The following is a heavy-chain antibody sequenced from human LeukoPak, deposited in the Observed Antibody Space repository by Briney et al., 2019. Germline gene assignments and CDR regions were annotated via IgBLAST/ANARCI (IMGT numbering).Heavy chain of an antibody. CDR3: ARDPSNGYYYDSSGNDY. D-gene: IGHD3-22*01. V-gene: IGHV7-4-1*02. Sequence: ASVKVSCKASGYTFTCYAMNWVRQAPGQGLEWMGWINTNTGSPTYAQGFTGRFVFSLDTSVSTAYLQISSLKAEDTAVYYCARDPSNGYYYDSSGNDYWGQGTLVTVSS. CDR2: INTNTGSP. J-gene: IGHJ4*02. CDR1: GYTFTCYA.